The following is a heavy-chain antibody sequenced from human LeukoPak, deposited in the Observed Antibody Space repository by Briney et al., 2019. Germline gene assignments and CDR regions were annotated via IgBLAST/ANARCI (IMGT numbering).Heavy chain of an antibody. V-gene: IGHV3-11*04. CDR2: ISSSGSTI. Sequence: GGSLRLSCAASGFPFSDYYMSWIRQAPGKGLEWVSYISSSGSTIYYADSVKGRFTISRDNAKNSLYLQMNSLRAEDTALYYCGRGGMITFGGVIVLPGDAFDIWGQGTMVTVSS. CDR3: GRGGMITFGGVIVLPGDAFDI. J-gene: IGHJ3*02. CDR1: GFPFSDYY. D-gene: IGHD3-16*02.